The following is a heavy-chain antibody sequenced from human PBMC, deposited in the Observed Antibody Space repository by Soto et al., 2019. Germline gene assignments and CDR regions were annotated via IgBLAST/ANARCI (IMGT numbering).Heavy chain of an antibody. CDR2: INAGNGNT. CDR3: ARNKITIFGVPLLSGWFDP. CDR1: GYTFTSYA. Sequence: GASVKVSCKASGYTFTSYAMHWVRQAPGQRLEWMGWINAGNGNTKYSQKFQGRVTITRDTSASTAYMELSSLRSEDTAVYYCARNKITIFGVPLLSGWFDPWGQGTLVTVSS. D-gene: IGHD3-3*01. J-gene: IGHJ5*02. V-gene: IGHV1-3*01.